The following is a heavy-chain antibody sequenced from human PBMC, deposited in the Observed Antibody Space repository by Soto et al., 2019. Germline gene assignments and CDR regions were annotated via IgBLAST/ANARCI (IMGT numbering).Heavy chain of an antibody. J-gene: IGHJ4*02. CDR2: ISGSGGST. V-gene: IGHV3-23*01. CDR1: GFTFSSYA. CDR3: AKSPTRGIVLMVHAPPD. D-gene: IGHD2-8*01. Sequence: EVQLLESGGGLVQPGGSLRLSCAASGFTFSSYAMSWVRQAPGKGLEWVSAISGSGGSTYYADSVKGRFTISRDNSKNTLYLQMNSLRAEDTAVYYCAKSPTRGIVLMVHAPPDWGQGTLVTVSS.